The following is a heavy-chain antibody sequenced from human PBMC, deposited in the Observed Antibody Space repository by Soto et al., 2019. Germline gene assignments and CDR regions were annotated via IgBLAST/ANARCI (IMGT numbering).Heavy chain of an antibody. V-gene: IGHV1-46*01. CDR1: GYSFTSYF. CDR2: INPSGGGT. CDR3: ARMDAVEKSGWFHFDF. D-gene: IGHD6-19*01. Sequence: QVQLVQSGAEVKKPGASVKVSCKASGYSFTSYFIHWVRQAPGQGLEWMGIINPSGGGTRYAEKFQGRVAMATDTSASTVYLELSTVTSEDTYMYYCARMDAVEKSGWFHFDFWGQGTLVTVSS. J-gene: IGHJ4*02.